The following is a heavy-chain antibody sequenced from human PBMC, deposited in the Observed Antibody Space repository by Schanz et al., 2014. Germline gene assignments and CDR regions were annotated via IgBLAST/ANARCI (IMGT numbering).Heavy chain of an antibody. V-gene: IGHV1-69*10. Sequence: QVQLVQSGSEVKKPGASVKVSCKASGYTFPSYGISWVRQAPGQGLEWMGWIIPSLGLAKYEQKFQDKVTITADTSTTTAYMELSGLRSEDTAVYYCARDRLECGAECYSVEVFEIWGQGTLVIVSS. D-gene: IGHD2-21*01. CDR3: ARDRLECGAECYSVEVFEI. J-gene: IGHJ4*02. CDR1: GYTFPSYG. CDR2: IIPSLGLA.